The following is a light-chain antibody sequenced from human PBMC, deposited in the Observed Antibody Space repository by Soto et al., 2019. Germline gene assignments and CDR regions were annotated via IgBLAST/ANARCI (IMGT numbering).Light chain of an antibody. J-gene: IGKJ3*01. CDR2: GVS. CDR3: QQYGNSGVT. CDR1: QSVNSNY. V-gene: IGKV3-20*01. Sequence: EVVLTQSPVTLSFSPCEIATLSCRSSQSVNSNYLAWHQQKPGQAPRLLIYGVSSRATGIPDRFSGSGSGTDFTLTISRLEPEDFAVYYCQQYGNSGVTFGPGTKVDIK.